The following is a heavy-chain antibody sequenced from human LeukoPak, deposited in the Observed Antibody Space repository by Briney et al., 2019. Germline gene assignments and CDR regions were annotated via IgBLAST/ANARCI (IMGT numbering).Heavy chain of an antibody. J-gene: IGHJ4*02. V-gene: IGHV4-59*01. CDR2: IYYSGST. D-gene: IGHD6-6*01. CDR3: ARVEYSSSSYLDY. CDR1: GGSISNYY. Sequence: SETLSLTCTVSGGSISNYYWSWIRQPPGKGLEWIGYIYYSGSTNYNPSLKSRVTISVDTSKNQFSLKLSSVTAADTAVYYCARVEYSSSSYLDYWGQGTLVTVSS.